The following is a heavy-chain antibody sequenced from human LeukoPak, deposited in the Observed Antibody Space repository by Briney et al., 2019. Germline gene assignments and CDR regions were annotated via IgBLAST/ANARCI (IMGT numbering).Heavy chain of an antibody. D-gene: IGHD6-19*01. J-gene: IGHJ4*02. CDR1: GFTSDDYV. Sequence: GGSLRLSCAASGFTSDDYVMHWVRPAPGKGLEWVSGISWNSGSIGYADSVKGRFSISRDNAKNSLYLQMNSLRAEDMALHYCAKGSSAVAGEIDYWGQGTLVTVSS. CDR3: AKGSSAVAGEIDY. V-gene: IGHV3-9*02. CDR2: ISWNSGSI.